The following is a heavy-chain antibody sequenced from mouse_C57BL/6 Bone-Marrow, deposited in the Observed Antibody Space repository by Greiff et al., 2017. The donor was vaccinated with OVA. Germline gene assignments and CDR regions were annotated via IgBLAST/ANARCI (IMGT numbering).Heavy chain of an antibody. CDR3: ARPYYGSSYWFAY. D-gene: IGHD1-1*01. CDR2: INPGSGGT. Sequence: VQLQQSGAELVRPGTSVKVSCKASGYAFTNYLIEWVKQRPGQGLAWIGVINPGSGGTNYNEKFKGKATLTADQSSSTAYMQLSSLTSEDSAVYFCARPYYGSSYWFAYWGQGTLVTVSA. J-gene: IGHJ3*01. CDR1: GYAFTNYL. V-gene: IGHV1-54*01.